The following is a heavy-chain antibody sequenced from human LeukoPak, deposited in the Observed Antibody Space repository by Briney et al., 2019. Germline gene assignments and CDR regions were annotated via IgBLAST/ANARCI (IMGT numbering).Heavy chain of an antibody. D-gene: IGHD3-10*01. J-gene: IGHJ4*02. CDR3: ASLVRGVKYFDY. V-gene: IGHV4-34*01. CDR2: INHSGST. Sequence: SETLSLTCAVYGGSFSGYYWSWIRQPPGKGLEWIGEINHSGSTNYNPSLKSRVTISVDTSKNQFSLKLSSVTAADTAVYYCASLVRGVKYFDYWGQGTLVTVSS. CDR1: GGSFSGYY.